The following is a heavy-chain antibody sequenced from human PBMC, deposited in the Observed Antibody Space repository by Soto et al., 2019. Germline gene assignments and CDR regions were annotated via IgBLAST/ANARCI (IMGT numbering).Heavy chain of an antibody. CDR2: VNPKNGDT. V-gene: IGHV1-2*02. Sequence: ASVKVSCKASGYSLTAYFLHWVRQAPGRGLEWMGWVNPKNGDTTYAQNFQDRVTMTRDTAISTAYMELTSLRSDDTAVYYCARQTAARDLVYWGQGTPVTVSS. D-gene: IGHD6-6*01. CDR1: GYSLTAYF. J-gene: IGHJ4*02. CDR3: ARQTAARDLVY.